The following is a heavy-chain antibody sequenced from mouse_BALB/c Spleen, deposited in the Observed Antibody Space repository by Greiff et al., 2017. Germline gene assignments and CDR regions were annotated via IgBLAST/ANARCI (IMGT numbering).Heavy chain of an antibody. CDR1: GYTFTDYE. CDR2: IDPETGGT. V-gene: IGHV1-15*01. Sequence: QVQLQQSGAELVRPGASVTLSCKASGYTFTDYEMHWVKQTPVHGLEWIGAIDPETGGTAYNQKFKGKATLTADKSSSTAYMELRSLTSEDSAVYYCTRYGNYDAMDYWGQGTSVTVSS. CDR3: TRYGNYDAMDY. D-gene: IGHD2-1*01. J-gene: IGHJ4*01.